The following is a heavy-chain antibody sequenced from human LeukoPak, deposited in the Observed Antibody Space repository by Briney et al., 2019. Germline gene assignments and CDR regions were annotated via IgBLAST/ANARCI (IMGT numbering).Heavy chain of an antibody. V-gene: IGHV5-51*01. Sequence: GASLQISCKGSGYSFTSYWIGWVRPMPGKGLEWMGIIYPGDSDTRYSPSFQGQVTISADKSISTAYLQWSSLKASDTAMYYCARRAGYSYGYNWFDPWGQGTLVTVSS. D-gene: IGHD5-18*01. J-gene: IGHJ5*02. CDR3: ARRAGYSYGYNWFDP. CDR2: IYPGDSDT. CDR1: GYSFTSYW.